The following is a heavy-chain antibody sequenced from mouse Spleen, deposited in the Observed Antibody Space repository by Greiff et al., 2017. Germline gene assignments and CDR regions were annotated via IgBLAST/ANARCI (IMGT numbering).Heavy chain of an antibody. CDR3: TNLHPMPQKAMDY. Sequence: VQLQESGAELVRPGASVTLSCKASGYTFTDYEMHWVKQTPVHGLEWIGAIDPETGGTAYNQKFKGKAILTADKSSSTAYMELRSLTSEDSAVYYCTNLHPMPQKAMDYWGQGTSVTVSS. J-gene: IGHJ4*01. CDR2: IDPETGGT. CDR1: GYTFTDYE. V-gene: IGHV1-15*01.